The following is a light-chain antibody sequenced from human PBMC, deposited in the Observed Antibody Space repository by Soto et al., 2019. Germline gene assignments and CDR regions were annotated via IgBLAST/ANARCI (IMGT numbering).Light chain of an antibody. J-gene: IGKJ4*01. V-gene: IGKV3-20*01. CDR2: GAA. CDR1: QSVSSNY. CDR3: QQYGNSPPIT. Sequence: EVVMTQSPATLSVSPGEGATLSCRASQSVSSNYLAWYQQKPGQAPRLLIYGAATRATGIPDRFSGSGSGTDFTLTISRLEPEDFAVYYCQQYGNSPPITFGGGTKVDIK.